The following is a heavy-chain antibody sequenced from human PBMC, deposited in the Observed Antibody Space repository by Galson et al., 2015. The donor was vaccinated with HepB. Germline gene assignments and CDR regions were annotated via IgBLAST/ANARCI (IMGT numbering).Heavy chain of an antibody. CDR3: ASAYDFWSGYYTN. D-gene: IGHD3-3*01. J-gene: IGHJ4*02. V-gene: IGHV1-24*01. CDR2: FDPEDGET. CDR1: GYTLTELS. Sequence: SVKVSCKVSGYTLTELSMHWVRQAPGKGLEWMGGFDPEDGETIYAQKFQGRVTMTEDTSTDTAYMELSSLSSEDTAVYYCASAYDFWSGYYTNWGQGTLVTVSS.